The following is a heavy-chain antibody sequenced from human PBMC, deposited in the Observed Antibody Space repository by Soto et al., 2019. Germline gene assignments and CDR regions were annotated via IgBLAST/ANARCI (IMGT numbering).Heavy chain of an antibody. Sequence: ALVKASSSASGYNFTSRGTTWVRQAPGQGLEWMGWISAYNGNTNYAQKLQGRVTMTTDTSTSTAYLELRSLRSDDTAVYYRAMVAAAPRVAWFDPWGQGTLVTVSS. CDR3: AMVAAAPRVAWFDP. CDR2: ISAYNGNT. J-gene: IGHJ5*02. V-gene: IGHV1-18*01. CDR1: GYNFTSRG. D-gene: IGHD2-15*01.